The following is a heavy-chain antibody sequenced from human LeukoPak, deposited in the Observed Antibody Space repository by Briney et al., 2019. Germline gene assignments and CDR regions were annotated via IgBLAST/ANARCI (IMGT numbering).Heavy chain of an antibody. Sequence: GRSLRLSCAASGFTFSSYSMNWVRQAPGKGLEWVSYISSSSSTIYYADSVKGRFTTSRDNAKNSLYLQMNSLRDEDTAVYYCARGGGPVLRFLEWLFPSDLDYWGQGTLVTVSS. V-gene: IGHV3-48*02. CDR1: GFTFSSYS. CDR3: ARGGGPVLRFLEWLFPSDLDY. CDR2: ISSSSSTI. J-gene: IGHJ4*02. D-gene: IGHD3-3*01.